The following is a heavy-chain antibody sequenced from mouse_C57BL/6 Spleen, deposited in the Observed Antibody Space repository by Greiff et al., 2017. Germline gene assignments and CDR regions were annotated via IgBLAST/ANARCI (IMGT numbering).Heavy chain of an antibody. V-gene: IGHV1-20*01. J-gene: IGHJ3*01. D-gene: IGHD1-1*01. Sequence: VQLQQSGPELVKPGDSVKISCKASGYSFTGYFMNWVMQSHGKSLEWIGRINPYNGDTFYNQKFKGKATLTVDKSSSTAHMELRSLTSEDSAVYYCARSGDYYGSSPFAYWGQGTLVTVSA. CDR3: ARSGDYYGSSPFAY. CDR1: GYSFTGYF. CDR2: INPYNGDT.